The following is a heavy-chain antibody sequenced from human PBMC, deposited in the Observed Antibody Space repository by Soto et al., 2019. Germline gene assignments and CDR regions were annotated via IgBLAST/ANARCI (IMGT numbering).Heavy chain of an antibody. CDR3: GCTRGSTYDY. Sequence: EVQLVETGGGLIQPGGSLRLSCAASGFTVSGNYMSWVRQAPGKGLEWVSVIYNGGDTYYADSVKGRFTISRDNSKTTLYPQMNSLRAEDTAVYYCGCTRGSTYDYWGQGPLVSISS. J-gene: IGHJ4*02. D-gene: IGHD6-13*01. CDR2: IYNGGDT. V-gene: IGHV3-53*02. CDR1: GFTVSGNY.